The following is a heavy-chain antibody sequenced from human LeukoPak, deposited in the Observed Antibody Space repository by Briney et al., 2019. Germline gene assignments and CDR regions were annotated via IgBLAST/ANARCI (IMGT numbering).Heavy chain of an antibody. D-gene: IGHD3-16*01. CDR2: INPHSGGT. V-gene: IGHV1-2*02. Sequence: ASVKVSCKASGYTFIGYYMHWVRQAPGQGLEWMGWINPHSGGTKFAQKFQGRVTMTRDTSISTAYMELSRLRSNDTAVYYCARDWLPGGYDAFDIWGQGTMVTVSS. CDR1: GYTFIGYY. J-gene: IGHJ3*02. CDR3: ARDWLPGGYDAFDI.